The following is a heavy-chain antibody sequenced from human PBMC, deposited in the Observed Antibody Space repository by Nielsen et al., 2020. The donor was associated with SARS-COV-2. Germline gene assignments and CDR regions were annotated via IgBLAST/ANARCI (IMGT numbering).Heavy chain of an antibody. CDR3: ARTADDSSGYYHYYYGMDV. V-gene: IGHV3-21*01. Sequence: VRQMPGKGLEWVSSISSSSSYIYYADSVKGRFTISRDNAKNSLYLQMNSLRAEDTAVYYCARTADDSSGYYHYYYGMDVWGQGTTVTVSS. D-gene: IGHD3-22*01. J-gene: IGHJ6*02. CDR2: ISSSSSYI.